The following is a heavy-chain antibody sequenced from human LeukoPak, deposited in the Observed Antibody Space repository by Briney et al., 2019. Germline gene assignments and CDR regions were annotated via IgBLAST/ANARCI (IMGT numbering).Heavy chain of an antibody. CDR1: GYRNTSYW. CDR3: AIGGDSSIICYRCFGY. J-gene: IGHJ4*02. D-gene: IGHD2-2*02. V-gene: IGHV5-51*01. CDR2: IYTGGSDN. Sequence: AESLNLSCQGSGYRNTSYWIGWVRQMPGEGLEWMGLIYTGGSDNSYSQSFQGHVTISADKSISTDYLQWSSLKASDTAMYYCAIGGDSSIICYRCFGYWGQGTLVTVSS.